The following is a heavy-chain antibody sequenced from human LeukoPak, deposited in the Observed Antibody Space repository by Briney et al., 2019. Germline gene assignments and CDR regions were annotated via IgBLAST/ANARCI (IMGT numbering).Heavy chain of an antibody. CDR1: GGSISNYY. J-gene: IGHJ6*02. CDR2: IYDSGST. V-gene: IGHV4-59*01. CDR3: ARGLVAGSLDV. Sequence: SETLSLTCTISGGSISNYYCSWIRQPPGKGLEWIGYIYDSGSTNYNPSPKSRATISVDTSKKQFSVKLSSVTAADTAMYYCARGLVAGSLDVWGPGTTVTVSS. D-gene: IGHD6-19*01.